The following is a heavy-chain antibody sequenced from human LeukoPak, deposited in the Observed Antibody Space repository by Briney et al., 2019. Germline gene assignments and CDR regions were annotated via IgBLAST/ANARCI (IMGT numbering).Heavy chain of an antibody. CDR3: ARLLGKYDITGTQWVYYYYGMDV. J-gene: IGHJ6*02. V-gene: IGHV4-59*08. CDR2: IYYSGST. Sequence: SETLSLTCTVSGVSIRSYYWSWIRQPPGKGLEWIGYIYYSGSTNYNPSLKSRVTISVDTSKNQFSLKLSSVTAADTAVYYCARLLGKYDITGTQWVYYYYGMDVWGQGTTVTVSS. D-gene: IGHD1-7*01. CDR1: GVSIRSYY.